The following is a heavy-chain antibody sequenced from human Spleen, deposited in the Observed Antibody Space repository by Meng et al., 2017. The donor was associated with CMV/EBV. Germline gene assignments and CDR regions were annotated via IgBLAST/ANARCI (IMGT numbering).Heavy chain of an antibody. D-gene: IGHD5-12*01. CDR2: ISGSGSYI. V-gene: IGHV3-21*01. CDR1: GFTFSSYS. CDR3: ARSLYSGYDVQYFYGMDV. J-gene: IGHJ6*02. Sequence: GESLKISCAASGFTFSSYSMNWVRQAPGKGLEWVSSISGSGSYIFYSDSLKGRFTVSRDNAKNSMYLQMNSLGAEDTAVYYCARSLYSGYDVQYFYGMDVWGQGTTVTVSS.